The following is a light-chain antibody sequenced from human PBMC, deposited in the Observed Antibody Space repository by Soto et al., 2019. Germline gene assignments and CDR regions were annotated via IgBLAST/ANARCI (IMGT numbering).Light chain of an antibody. V-gene: IGLV1-44*01. CDR3: AAWDDSLNGLV. CDR1: SSNIGTNT. Sequence: QSVLTQPPSASGNPGQRVTISCSGSSSNIGTNTVNWYQQLPGTAPKLLIYSNNQRPSGVPDRFSASKSGTSASLAISGLQSEDEADYYCAAWDDSLNGLVFGGGTKLTVL. CDR2: SNN. J-gene: IGLJ3*02.